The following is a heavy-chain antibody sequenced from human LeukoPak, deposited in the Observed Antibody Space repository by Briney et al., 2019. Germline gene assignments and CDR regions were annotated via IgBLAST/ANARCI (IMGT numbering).Heavy chain of an antibody. J-gene: IGHJ4*02. D-gene: IGHD6-13*01. CDR1: AYSISNGWL. Sequence: SETLSLTCTVSAYSISNGWLWGWIRQPPGKGLEWIASIYHSGTTYFNPSLKSRVTISVDTSKNQFSLKLSSVTAADTAVYYCTIIAAAGYFDYWGQGTLVTVSS. CDR3: TIIAAAGYFDY. V-gene: IGHV4-38-2*02. CDR2: IYHSGTT.